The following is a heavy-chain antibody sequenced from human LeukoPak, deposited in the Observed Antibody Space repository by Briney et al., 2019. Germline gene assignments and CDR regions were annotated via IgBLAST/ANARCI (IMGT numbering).Heavy chain of an antibody. CDR1: GFTFSSYA. CDR2: ISYDGSNK. D-gene: IGHD6-19*01. J-gene: IGHJ6*02. CDR3: ARDKSLPMAGHFEYYYYGMDV. Sequence: PGRSLRLSCAASGFTFSSYAMHWVCQAPGKGLEWVAVISYDGSNKYHADSVKGRFTISRDNSKNTLYLQMNSLRAEDTAVYYCARDKSLPMAGHFEYYYYGMDVRGQGTTVTVSS. V-gene: IGHV3-30-3*01.